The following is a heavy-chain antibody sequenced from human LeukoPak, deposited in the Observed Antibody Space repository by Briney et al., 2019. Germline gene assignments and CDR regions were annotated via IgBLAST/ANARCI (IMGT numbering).Heavy chain of an antibody. CDR1: GFTFTSSA. CDR2: IVVGSGNT. J-gene: IGHJ4*02. Sequence: PEASVKVSCKASGFTFTSSAVQWVRQARGQRLEWIGWIVVGSGNTNYAQKFQERVTITRDMSTSTAYMELSSLRSEDTAVYYCAGTVDIVATAFFDYWGQGTLVTVSS. CDR3: AGTVDIVATAFFDY. D-gene: IGHD5-12*01. V-gene: IGHV1-58*01.